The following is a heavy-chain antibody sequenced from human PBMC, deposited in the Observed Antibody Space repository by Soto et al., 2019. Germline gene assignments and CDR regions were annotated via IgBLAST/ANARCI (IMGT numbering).Heavy chain of an antibody. Sequence: EVQLVESGGGLVKPGGSLRLSCAASGFTFSSYSMNWVRQAPGKGLEWVSSISSSSSYIYYGDSVKGPFTISRDNAKNPLYLQMNSLRAEDTAVYYCAREGMGYPGSYGMGVWGQGTTLAV. V-gene: IGHV3-21*01. CDR2: ISSSSSYI. CDR3: AREGMGYPGSYGMGV. CDR1: GFTFSSYS. D-gene: IGHD2-8*01. J-gene: IGHJ6*02.